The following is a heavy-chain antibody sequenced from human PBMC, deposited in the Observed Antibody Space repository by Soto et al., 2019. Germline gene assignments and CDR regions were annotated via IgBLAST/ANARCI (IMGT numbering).Heavy chain of an antibody. J-gene: IGHJ3*02. Sequence: GGSLRLSCAASGFTFSSYAMSWVRQAPGKGLEWVSAISGSGGSTYYADSVKGRFTISRDNSKNTLYLQMNSLRAEDTAVYYCAKDLPLYSSSWSGDAFDIWGQGTMVTV. CDR1: GFTFSSYA. CDR2: ISGSGGST. CDR3: AKDLPLYSSSWSGDAFDI. V-gene: IGHV3-23*01. D-gene: IGHD6-13*01.